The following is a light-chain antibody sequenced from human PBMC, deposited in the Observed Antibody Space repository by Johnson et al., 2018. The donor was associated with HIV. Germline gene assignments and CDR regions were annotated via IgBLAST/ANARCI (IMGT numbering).Light chain of an antibody. V-gene: IGLV1-51*01. Sequence: QSVLTQPPSVSAAPGQKVTFSCSGSSSNIGENFVSCYQHLPGTAPKLLIYDNDKRPSGIPDRFSGSKSGTSATLGITGLQTGDEADYYCGTWDKSLNTGAVFGTGTKVTVL. CDR3: GTWDKSLNTGAV. CDR1: SSNIGENF. J-gene: IGLJ1*01. CDR2: DND.